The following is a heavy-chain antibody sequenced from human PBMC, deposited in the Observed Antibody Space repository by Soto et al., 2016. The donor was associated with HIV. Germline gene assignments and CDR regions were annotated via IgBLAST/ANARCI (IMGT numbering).Heavy chain of an antibody. J-gene: IGHJ6*03. CDR1: GFTFSNYW. CDR3: ARGGALGMTTDCYYYMDV. Sequence: ELQLLESGGGLVQPGGSLRISCAAPGFTFSNYWVHWVRQAPGKGLVWVSRLNSDGSSADYADSVRGRFIISRDNAKNTLFLQMNSLRVEDAAVYFCARGGALGMTTDCYYYMDVWGKGTTVTVSS. CDR2: LNSDGSSA. D-gene: IGHD4-17*01. V-gene: IGHV3-74*01.